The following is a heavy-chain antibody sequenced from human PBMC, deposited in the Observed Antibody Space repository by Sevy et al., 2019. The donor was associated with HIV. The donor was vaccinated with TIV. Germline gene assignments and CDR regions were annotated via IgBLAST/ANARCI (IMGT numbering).Heavy chain of an antibody. Sequence: GGSLRLSCAASGFTFSNAWMSWVRQAPGKGLEWVGRIKSKTDGGITDYAAPVKGRFTISRDDSKNTLYLQMNSLKTEDTSVYYCTTDGGFGEFSDALDIWGQGTMVTVSS. D-gene: IGHD3-10*01. CDR3: TTDGGFGEFSDALDI. V-gene: IGHV3-15*01. CDR1: GFTFSNAW. J-gene: IGHJ3*02. CDR2: IKSKTDGGIT.